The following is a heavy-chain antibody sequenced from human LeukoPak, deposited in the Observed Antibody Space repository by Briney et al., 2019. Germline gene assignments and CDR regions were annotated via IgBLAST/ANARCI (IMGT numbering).Heavy chain of an antibody. Sequence: PSETLSLTCSVSSGSISSYYWSWIRQPPGKGLEWIGYIYYSGSTNYNPSSKSRVTISVDTSKNQFSLKLTSVTAADTAVYYCARSYSSGFDYWGQGTLVTVSS. J-gene: IGHJ4*02. CDR1: SGSISSYY. CDR2: IYYSGST. CDR3: ARSYSSGFDY. D-gene: IGHD6-19*01. V-gene: IGHV4-59*01.